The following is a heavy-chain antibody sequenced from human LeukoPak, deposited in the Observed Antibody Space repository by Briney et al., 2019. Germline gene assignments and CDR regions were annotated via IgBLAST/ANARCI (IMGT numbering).Heavy chain of an antibody. CDR2: SSFDGTKK. J-gene: IGHJ4*02. D-gene: IGHD6-19*01. CDR1: GFNFSNNL. Sequence: PGRSLRLSCAASGFNFSNNLLHWVRQAPGKGLEWVAVSSFDGTKKYYSDSVKGRFVISGDNSKNTLYLQMNRLRAEDTAAYYCARVGNSSGWHDAFGYFDSWGQGVLVTVSS. V-gene: IGHV3-30*09. CDR3: ARVGNSSGWHDAFGYFDS.